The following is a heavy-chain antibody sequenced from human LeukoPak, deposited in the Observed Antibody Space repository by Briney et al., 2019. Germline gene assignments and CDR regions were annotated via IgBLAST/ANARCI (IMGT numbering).Heavy chain of an antibody. CDR2: IYYSGST. V-gene: IGHV4-59*01. J-gene: IGHJ5*02. D-gene: IGHD6-13*01. CDR3: ARARSSSMAVWFDP. CDR1: GGSFSGYY. Sequence: PSETLSLTCAVYGGSFSGYYWSWIRQPPGKGLEWIGYIYYSGSTNYNPSLKSRVTISVDTSKNQFSLKLSSVTAADTAVYYCARARSSSMAVWFDPWGQGTLVTVSS.